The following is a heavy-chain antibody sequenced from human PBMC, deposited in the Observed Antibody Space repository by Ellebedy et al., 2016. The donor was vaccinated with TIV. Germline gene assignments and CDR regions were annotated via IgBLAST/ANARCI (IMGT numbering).Heavy chain of an antibody. V-gene: IGHV3-15*01. D-gene: IGHD6-19*01. CDR3: TVPGAVVADTSDY. CDR2: IKSKIDGGTA. Sequence: GGSLRLSCAASGFGFSNACMTWVRQAPGRGLEWVGRIKSKIDGGTADYAAPVKGRFTISRDDSKNTWWLQMNSLKTDDTAVYYCTVPGAVVADTSDYWGQGTLVTVSS. CDR1: GFGFSNAC. J-gene: IGHJ4*02.